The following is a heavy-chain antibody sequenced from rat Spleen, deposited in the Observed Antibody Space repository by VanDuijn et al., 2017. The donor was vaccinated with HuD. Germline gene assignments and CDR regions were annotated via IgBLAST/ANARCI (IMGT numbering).Heavy chain of an antibody. Sequence: EVQLAESGGGLVQPGRSLKLSCAASGFTFSDYYMAWVRQDSTKGLEWVASISPGGGNTYYRDSVKGRFTVSRDNAKSTLYLQMDSLRSEDTATFYCVRQDTSGYSNWFTYWGQGTLVTVSS. D-gene: IGHD4-3*01. CDR3: VRQDTSGYSNWFTY. CDR1: GFTFSDYY. J-gene: IGHJ3*01. CDR2: ISPGGGNT. V-gene: IGHV5-25*01.